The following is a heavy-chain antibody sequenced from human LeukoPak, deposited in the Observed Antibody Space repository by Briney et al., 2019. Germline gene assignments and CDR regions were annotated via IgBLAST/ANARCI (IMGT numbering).Heavy chain of an antibody. CDR2: IWSDGSNR. D-gene: IGHD4-11*01. CDR1: GFIFSHYG. Sequence: GGSLRLSCAGSGFIFSHYGMHWVRQAPGKGLEWVAVIWSDGSNRFYAGSVKGRFTISRDNSQNTVFPQMNSLRVEDTAMYYCARDAQRGFDYSNSLEYWGHGTLVTVSS. V-gene: IGHV3-33*08. CDR3: ARDAQRGFDYSNSLEY. J-gene: IGHJ4*01.